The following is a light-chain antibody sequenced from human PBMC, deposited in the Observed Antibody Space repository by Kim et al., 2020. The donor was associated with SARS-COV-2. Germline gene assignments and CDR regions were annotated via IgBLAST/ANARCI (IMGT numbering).Light chain of an antibody. V-gene: IGKV3-15*01. CDR3: QQSHDWPPLT. CDR2: DAT. Sequence: STGERAILSCSASQTINNKLGWYQQNPGQSPRLLIYDATTRATGVPARFMGSESETDFTRTISSLQSEDFAVYYWQQSHDWPPLTFGRGTKVDIK. CDR1: QTINNK. J-gene: IGKJ1*01.